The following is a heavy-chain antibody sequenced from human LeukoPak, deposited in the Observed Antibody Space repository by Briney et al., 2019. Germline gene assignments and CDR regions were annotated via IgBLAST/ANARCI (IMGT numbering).Heavy chain of an antibody. J-gene: IGHJ4*02. Sequence: PGGSLRLSCAASGFTFSSYAMSWVRQALGKGLEWVSAISGSGGSTYYADSVKGRFTISRDNSKSTLYLQMNSLRAEDTAVYYCAKDRDSSGWYHYFDYWGQGTLVTVSS. CDR2: ISGSGGST. CDR3: AKDRDSSGWYHYFDY. V-gene: IGHV3-23*01. CDR1: GFTFSSYA. D-gene: IGHD6-19*01.